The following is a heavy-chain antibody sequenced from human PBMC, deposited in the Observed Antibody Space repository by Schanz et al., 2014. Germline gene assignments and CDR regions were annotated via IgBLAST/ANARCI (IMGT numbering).Heavy chain of an antibody. Sequence: EVQLVESGGGLVQPGGSLRLSCAASGFTFDKYAMHWVRQAPGKGLEWVSVISWNSGTIGYADSVKGRFTISRDNAKNSLYLQMNSLRAEDTAVYYCTRDVRLDRRGNWFDPWGQGTLVTVSS. J-gene: IGHJ5*02. CDR3: TRDVRLDRRGNWFDP. CDR2: ISWNSGTI. V-gene: IGHV3-9*01. D-gene: IGHD1-1*01. CDR1: GFTFDKYA.